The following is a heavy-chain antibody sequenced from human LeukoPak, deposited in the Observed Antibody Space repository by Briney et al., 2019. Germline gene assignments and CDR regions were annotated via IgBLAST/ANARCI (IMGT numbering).Heavy chain of an antibody. V-gene: IGHV1-18*01. CDR2: ISAYNGNT. D-gene: IGHD3-22*01. Sequence: ASVKVSCKASGYTFTSYGISWVRQAPGQGLEWMGWISAYNGNTNYAQKLQGRVTMTTDTSTSTAYMELRSLRSDDTAVYYCASGLFGADYYDSSGYYYDDAFDIWGQGTMVTVSS. J-gene: IGHJ3*02. CDR1: GYTFTSYG. CDR3: ASGLFGADYYDSSGYYYDDAFDI.